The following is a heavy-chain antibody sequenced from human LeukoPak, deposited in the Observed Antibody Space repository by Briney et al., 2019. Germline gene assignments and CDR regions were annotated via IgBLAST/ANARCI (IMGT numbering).Heavy chain of an antibody. CDR3: AREAARYGMDV. D-gene: IGHD6-13*01. J-gene: IGHJ6*02. Sequence: GRSLRLSCAASGFTFSSYAMHWVRQAPGKGLEWVAVISYDGSNKYYADSVKGRFTISRDNSKNTLYLQMNSLRAEDTAVYYCAREAARYGMDVWGQGTTVTVSS. CDR1: GFTFSSYA. V-gene: IGHV3-30-3*01. CDR2: ISYDGSNK.